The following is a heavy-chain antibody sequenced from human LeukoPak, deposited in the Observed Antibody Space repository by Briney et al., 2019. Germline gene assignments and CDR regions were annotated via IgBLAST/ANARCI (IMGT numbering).Heavy chain of an antibody. CDR3: ARDRNYYDSSGYYYVVDAFDI. J-gene: IGHJ3*02. CDR2: IYYSGST. CDR1: GGSISSSSYY. D-gene: IGHD3-22*01. V-gene: IGHV4-39*07. Sequence: PSETLSLTCTVSGGSISSSSYYWGWIRQPPGKGLEWIGSIYYSGSTYYNPSLKSRVTISVDTSKNQFSLKLSSVTAADTAVYYCARDRNYYDSSGYYYVVDAFDIWGQGTMVTVSS.